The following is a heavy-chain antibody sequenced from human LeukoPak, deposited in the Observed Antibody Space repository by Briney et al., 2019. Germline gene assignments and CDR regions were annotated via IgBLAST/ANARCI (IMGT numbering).Heavy chain of an antibody. J-gene: IGHJ4*02. CDR1: GYTFTSYG. D-gene: IGHD1-26*01. CDR2: ISAYNGNT. V-gene: IGHV1-18*01. Sequence: ASVKVSCKASGYTFTSYGISWVRQAPGQGLEWMGWISAYNGNTNYAHKLQGRVTMTTSTSQSTAYRELRSLRSDDTAVYYCTRNLMGGSYGPQYWGQGTLVTVSS. CDR3: TRNLMGGSYGPQY.